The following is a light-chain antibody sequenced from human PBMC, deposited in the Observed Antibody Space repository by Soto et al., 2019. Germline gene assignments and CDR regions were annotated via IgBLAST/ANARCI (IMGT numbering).Light chain of an antibody. V-gene: IGKV3-20*01. CDR2: GVS. J-gene: IGKJ1*01. CDR1: PRVTSNY. CDR3: QQYGSSPRT. Sequence: EIVLTQSPGTLSLSPGERATLSCRASPRVTSNYLAWYQQKPGQAPRLLMYGVSTRITGIPDRFSGSGSGTDFTLTISRLEPEDFAVYYCQQYGSSPRTFGQGTKVEIK.